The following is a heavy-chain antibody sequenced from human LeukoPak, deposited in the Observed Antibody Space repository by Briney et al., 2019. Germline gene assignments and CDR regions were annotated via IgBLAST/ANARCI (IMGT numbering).Heavy chain of an antibody. J-gene: IGHJ4*02. D-gene: IGHD2-2*01. CDR1: GFTFSSYG. CDR3: ARGYCSSTSCYDFDY. V-gene: IGHV3-33*01. Sequence: GRSLRLSCAASGFTFSSYGMHWVRQAPGKGLEWVAVIWYDGSNKYYADSVKGRFTISRDNSKNTLYLQMNSLRAEDTAVYYCARGYCSSTSCYDFDYWGQGTLVTVSS. CDR2: IWYDGSNK.